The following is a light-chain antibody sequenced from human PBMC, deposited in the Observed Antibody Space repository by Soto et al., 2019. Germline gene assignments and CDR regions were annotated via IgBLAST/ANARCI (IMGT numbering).Light chain of an antibody. V-gene: IGKV3-20*01. CDR1: ESVTSTY. J-gene: IGKJ2*01. CDR2: GAS. CDR3: HVFGGSPRYT. Sequence: EIVLTQSPGTLSLSPGERATLSCRTSESVTSTYLAWYQQKPGQPPMLLIYGASTRATGIPARFSGSGSGTDFPLTISRLEPEDFAMYYCHVFGGSPRYTFGQGTRLEIK.